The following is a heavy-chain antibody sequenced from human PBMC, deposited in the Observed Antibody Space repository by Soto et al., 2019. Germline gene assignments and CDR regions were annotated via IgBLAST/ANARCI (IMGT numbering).Heavy chain of an antibody. Sequence: KSSETLSLTCTVSGGSISSYYWSWIRQPPGKGLEWIGYIYYSGSTNYNPSLKSRVTISVDTSKNQFSLKLSSVTAADTAVYYCARGRSGYDYSYYYGMDVWGQGTTVTVSS. D-gene: IGHD5-12*01. V-gene: IGHV4-59*01. CDR1: GGSISSYY. J-gene: IGHJ6*02. CDR3: ARGRSGYDYSYYYGMDV. CDR2: IYYSGST.